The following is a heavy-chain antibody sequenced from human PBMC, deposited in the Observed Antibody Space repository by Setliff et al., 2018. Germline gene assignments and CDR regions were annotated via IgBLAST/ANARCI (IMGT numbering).Heavy chain of an antibody. CDR1: GGPIGSGTYS. CDR2: IARSGGT. D-gene: IGHD3-10*01. Sequence: SETLSLTCDVSGGPIGSGTYSWSWIRQPPGKGLKWIGYIARSGGTYYNPSLKSRVTMSVDTSENQFSLKLSSVTAADTAVYYCARGKRATMVRGVVGGYYYYGMDVWGQGTTVTVSS. J-gene: IGHJ6*02. CDR3: ARGKRATMVRGVVGGYYYYGMDV. V-gene: IGHV4-30-2*01.